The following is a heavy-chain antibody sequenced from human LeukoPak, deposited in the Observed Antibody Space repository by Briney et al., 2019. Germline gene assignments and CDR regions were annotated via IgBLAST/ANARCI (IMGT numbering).Heavy chain of an antibody. CDR3: AKELRWFGANYYGMDV. CDR2: ISYDGSNK. D-gene: IGHD3-10*01. Sequence: PGRSLRLSCAASGFTFSSYGMHWVRQAPGKGLEWVAVISYDGSNKYYADSVKGRFTISRDNSKNTLYLQMNSLRAEGTAVYYCAKELRWFGANYYGMDVWGQGTTVTVSS. J-gene: IGHJ6*02. CDR1: GFTFSSYG. V-gene: IGHV3-30*18.